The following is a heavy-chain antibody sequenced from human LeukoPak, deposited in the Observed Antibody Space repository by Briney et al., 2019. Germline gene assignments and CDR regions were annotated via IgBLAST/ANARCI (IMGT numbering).Heavy chain of an antibody. CDR3: ARHGRSSSWYRKGGYYMDV. CDR1: GGSFSGYY. Sequence: PSETLSLTCAVYGGSFSGYYWSWIRQPPGKWLEWIGSIYYSGSTYYNPSLKSRVTISVDTSKNQFSLKLSSVTAADTAVYYCARHGRSSSWYRKGGYYMDVWGKGTTVTISS. D-gene: IGHD6-13*01. CDR2: IYYSGST. V-gene: IGHV4-34*01. J-gene: IGHJ6*03.